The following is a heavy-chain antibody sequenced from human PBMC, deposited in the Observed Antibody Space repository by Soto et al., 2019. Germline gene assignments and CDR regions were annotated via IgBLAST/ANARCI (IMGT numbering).Heavy chain of an antibody. CDR2: ISAYNGDT. CDR3: ARDRSSSDY. CDR1: GYTFTNFG. Sequence: QVQLVQSGAEVKKPGASVKVSCKASGYTFTNFGISWVRQAPGQGLEWMGWISAYNGDTNYAEKLQGRVTMTTDTATSTAYIELRSLRSNDTAVYYCARDRSSSDYWGQGTLVTVSS. J-gene: IGHJ4*02. V-gene: IGHV1-18*01. D-gene: IGHD6-6*01.